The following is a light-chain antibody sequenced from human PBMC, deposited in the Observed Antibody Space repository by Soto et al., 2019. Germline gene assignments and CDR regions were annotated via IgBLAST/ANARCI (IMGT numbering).Light chain of an antibody. CDR3: QQYNNWPRT. V-gene: IGKV3-15*01. CDR1: QSVSNN. J-gene: IGKJ1*01. CDR2: GAS. Sequence: EIVMTQSPATLSVSPGERATISCRASQSVSNNLAWYQQKPGQAPRLLIYGASTRATGIPARFSGSGSGTEFSLTISSLQSEDFAVYYCQQYNNWPRTFGQGTQVEIK.